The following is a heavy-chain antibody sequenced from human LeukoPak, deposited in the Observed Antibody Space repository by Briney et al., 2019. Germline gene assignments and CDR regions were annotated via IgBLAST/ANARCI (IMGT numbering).Heavy chain of an antibody. CDR2: INHSGST. CDR1: GGSFSGYY. V-gene: IGHV4-34*01. CDR3: ARHHTRIIAAAGYAKYYYYYMDV. Sequence: KTSETLSLTCAVYGGSFSGYYWSWIRQPPGKGLEWIGEINHSGSTNYNPSLKSRVTISVDTSKNQFSLKLSSVTAADTAVYYCARHHTRIIAAAGYAKYYYYYMDVWGKGTTVTISS. D-gene: IGHD6-13*01. J-gene: IGHJ6*03.